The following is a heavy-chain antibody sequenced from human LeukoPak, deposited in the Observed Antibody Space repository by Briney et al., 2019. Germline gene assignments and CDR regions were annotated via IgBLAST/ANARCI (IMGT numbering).Heavy chain of an antibody. J-gene: IGHJ4*02. Sequence: SETLSLTCTVSGGSISSGGYYWSWIRQHPGKGLEWIGYVYYSGSTYYNPSLKSRVTISVDTSKNQFSLKLSSVTAADTAVYYCAREMNKEGGYTIDYWGQGTLVTVSS. CDR1: GGSISSGGYY. D-gene: IGHD5-12*01. CDR3: AREMNKEGGYTIDY. CDR2: VYYSGST. V-gene: IGHV4-31*03.